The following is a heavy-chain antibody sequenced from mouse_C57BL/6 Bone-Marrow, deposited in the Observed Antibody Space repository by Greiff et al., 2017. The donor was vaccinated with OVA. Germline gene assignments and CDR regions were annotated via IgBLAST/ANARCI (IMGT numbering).Heavy chain of an antibody. CDR3: ARRGGYGYEMDY. Sequence: EVQLQQSGPVLVKPGASVKMSCKASGYTFTDYYMNWVKQSHGKRLEWIGVINPYNGGTSSNQKFKGKATLTVDKSSSTAYMELNSLTSEDSAVYYCARRGGYGYEMDYWGQGTSVTVSS. CDR2: INPYNGGT. D-gene: IGHD2-2*01. CDR1: GYTFTDYY. V-gene: IGHV1-19*01. J-gene: IGHJ4*01.